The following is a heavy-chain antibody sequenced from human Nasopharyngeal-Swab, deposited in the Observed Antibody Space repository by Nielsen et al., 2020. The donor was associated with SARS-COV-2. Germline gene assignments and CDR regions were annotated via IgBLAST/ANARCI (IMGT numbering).Heavy chain of an antibody. CDR2: INTNTGNP. CDR3: ARVYCTNGVCYGLDYHYYYGMDV. Sequence: WVRQAPGQGLEWMGWINTNTGNPTYAQGFTGRFVFSLDTSVSTAYLQISSLKAEDTAVYYCARVYCTNGVCYGLDYHYYYGMDVWGQGTTVTVSS. V-gene: IGHV7-4-1*02. D-gene: IGHD2-8*01. J-gene: IGHJ6*02.